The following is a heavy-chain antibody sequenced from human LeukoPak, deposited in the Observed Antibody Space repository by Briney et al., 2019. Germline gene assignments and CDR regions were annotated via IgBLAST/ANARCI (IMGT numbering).Heavy chain of an antibody. CDR2: ISCSSSYI. D-gene: IGHD6-19*01. CDR3: AKDRSSGWFYFDY. Sequence: GGSLRLSCAASGFTFSSYSMNWVRQAPGKGLEWVSSISCSSSYIYYADSVKGRFTISRGNAKNSLYLQMNSLRAEDMALYYCAKDRSSGWFYFDYWGQGTLVTVSS. J-gene: IGHJ4*02. V-gene: IGHV3-21*04. CDR1: GFTFSSYS.